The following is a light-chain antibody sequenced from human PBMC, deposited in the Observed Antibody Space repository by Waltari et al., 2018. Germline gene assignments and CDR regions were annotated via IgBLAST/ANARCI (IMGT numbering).Light chain of an antibody. CDR3: QAWDSSTGI. J-gene: IGLJ2*01. V-gene: IGLV3-1*01. CDR1: KLGDKY. Sequence: SYELTQSASVSVSPGQTASITCSGDKLGDKYASWYQQKPGQSPVLVMYQDSKRPSGIPGRFSGSNSGNTATLTISGTQARDEADYYCQAWDSSTGIFGGGTKLTVL. CDR2: QDS.